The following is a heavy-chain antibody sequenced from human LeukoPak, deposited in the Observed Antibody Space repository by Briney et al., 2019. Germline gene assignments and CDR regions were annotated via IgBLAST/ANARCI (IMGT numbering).Heavy chain of an antibody. Sequence: GGSLRLSCAASGFTFSAYSMNWIRQAPGKGLEWISYISGSGRSIFSADSVRGRFTISRDNANNSLFLQMSSLRAEDTAVYYCARGRYYDTSAYNYFDPWGQGTLVPVSS. CDR2: ISGSGRSI. CDR1: GFTFSAYS. J-gene: IGHJ5*02. V-gene: IGHV3-48*01. D-gene: IGHD3-22*01. CDR3: ARGRYYDTSAYNYFDP.